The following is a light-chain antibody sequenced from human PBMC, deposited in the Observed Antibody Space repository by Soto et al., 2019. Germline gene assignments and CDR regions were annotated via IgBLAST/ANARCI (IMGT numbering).Light chain of an antibody. CDR2: DVT. V-gene: IGLV2-14*01. Sequence: QSALTQPASVSGSPGQSITMSCTGASSDIGGYNYVSWYQHHPGEAPKLLIYDVTNRPSGVSNRFTASKSGNTASLTISGLQAEDDADYYCSSYTTRNTVLFGGGTKLTVL. CDR3: SSYTTRNTVL. CDR1: SSDIGGYNY. J-gene: IGLJ2*01.